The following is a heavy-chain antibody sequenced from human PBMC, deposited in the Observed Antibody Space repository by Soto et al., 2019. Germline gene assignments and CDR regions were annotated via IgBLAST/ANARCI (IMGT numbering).Heavy chain of an antibody. V-gene: IGHV1-2*04. CDR1: GYTFTGYY. J-gene: IGHJ5*02. CDR3: ASGVPAAMRKIMVYAIHWFDP. CDR2: INPNSGGT. Sequence: ASVKVSCKASGYTFTGYYMHWVRQAPGQGLEWMGWINPNSGGTNYAQKFQGWVTMTRDTSISTAYMELSRLRSDDTAVYYCASGVPAAMRKIMVYAIHWFDPWGQGTLVTVSS. D-gene: IGHD2-8*01.